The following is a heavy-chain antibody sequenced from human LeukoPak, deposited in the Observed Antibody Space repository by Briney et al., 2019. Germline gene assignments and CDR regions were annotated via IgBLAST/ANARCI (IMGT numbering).Heavy chain of an antibody. CDR3: AKVVDSVVVVPAAPGVFDY. Sequence: GGSLRLSCAASGFTFSSYAMHWVRQAPGKGLEWVAVISYDGSNKYYADSVKGRFTISRDNSKNTLYLQMNSLRAEDTAVYYCAKVVDSVVVVPAAPGVFDYWGQGTLVTVSS. J-gene: IGHJ4*02. CDR1: GFTFSSYA. D-gene: IGHD2-2*01. V-gene: IGHV3-30-3*01. CDR2: ISYDGSNK.